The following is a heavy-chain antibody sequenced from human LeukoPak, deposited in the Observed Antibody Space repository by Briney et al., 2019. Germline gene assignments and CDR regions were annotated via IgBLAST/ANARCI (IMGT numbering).Heavy chain of an antibody. J-gene: IGHJ6*03. CDR1: GFTVSSNY. CDR3: ARVARGDYYYYYMDV. V-gene: IGHV3-53*01. CDR2: IYSGGST. Sequence: GGSLRLSCAASGFTVSSNYMSWVCQAPGKGLEWVSVIYSGGSTYYADSVKGRFTISRDNAKNSLYLQMNSLRAEDTALYYCARVARGDYYYYYMDVWGKGTTVTVSS. D-gene: IGHD3-10*01.